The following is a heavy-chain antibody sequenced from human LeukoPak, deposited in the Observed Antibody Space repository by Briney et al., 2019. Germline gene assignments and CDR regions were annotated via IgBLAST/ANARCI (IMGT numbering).Heavy chain of an antibody. CDR3: AREYCSGGSCYWGDFDY. J-gene: IGHJ4*02. V-gene: IGHV1-18*04. D-gene: IGHD2-15*01. CDR2: ISAYNGNT. Sequence: ASVKVSCKASGYTFTSYGISWVRQAPGQGLERMGWISAYNGNTNYAQKLQGRVTMTTDTSTSTAYMELRSLRSDDTAVYYCAREYCSGGSCYWGDFDYWGQGTLVTVSS. CDR1: GYTFTSYG.